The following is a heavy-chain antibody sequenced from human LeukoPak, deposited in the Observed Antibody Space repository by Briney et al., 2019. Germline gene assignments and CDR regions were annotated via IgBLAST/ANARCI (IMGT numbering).Heavy chain of an antibody. CDR1: GGTFSSYA. D-gene: IGHD3-9*01. V-gene: IGHV1-69*06. CDR3: ARSAVGYFDWLYFDY. J-gene: IGHJ4*02. CDR2: IIPIFGTA. Sequence: SVKVSCKASGGTFSSYAISWVRQAPGQGLEWMGGIIPIFGTANYAQKFQGRVTITADKSTSTAYMELSTRNSSLNSLRSEDTAVYYCARSAVGYFDWLYFDYWGQGTLVTVSS.